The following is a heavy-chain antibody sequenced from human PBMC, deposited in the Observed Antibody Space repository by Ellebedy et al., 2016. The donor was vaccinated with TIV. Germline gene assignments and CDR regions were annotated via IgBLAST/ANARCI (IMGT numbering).Heavy chain of an antibody. CDR3: AKGEIGDFDS. CDR2: VHESGDT. CDR1: GYSISRGYY. D-gene: IGHD5-24*01. Sequence: GSLRLXXNVSGYSISRGYYWGWIRQTPGKGLEWIGSVHESGDTDYNPSLKSRVTLSVDTSKNHFSLKLNSVTASDTAVYYCAKGEIGDFDSWGQGTLVTVSS. J-gene: IGHJ4*02. V-gene: IGHV4-38-2*02.